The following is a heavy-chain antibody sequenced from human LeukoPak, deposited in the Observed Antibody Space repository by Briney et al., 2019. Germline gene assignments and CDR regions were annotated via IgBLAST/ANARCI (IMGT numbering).Heavy chain of an antibody. V-gene: IGHV4-59*01. CDR3: ARGVPATGPDY. J-gene: IGHJ4*02. D-gene: IGHD2-2*01. CDR2: IYYSGST. Sequence: SETLSLTCTVSGASISSYYWSWIRQPAGKGLEWIGYIYYSGSTNYNPSLKSRVTISVDTSKNQFSLKLSSVTAADTAVYYCARGVPATGPDYWGQGTLVTVSS. CDR1: GASISSYY.